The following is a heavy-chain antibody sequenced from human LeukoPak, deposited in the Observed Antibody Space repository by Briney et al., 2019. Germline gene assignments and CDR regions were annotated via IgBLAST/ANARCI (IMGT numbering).Heavy chain of an antibody. V-gene: IGHV4-39*01. Sequence: PSETLSLTCTVSGGSINSSYYYWGWIRQPPGKGLEWIGSIYYSGSTYYNPSLKSRVTISVDTSNNQFSLKLTSVTAADTAVYYCARHYSSGWYSAFHIWGQGTMVTVSS. D-gene: IGHD6-13*01. CDR1: GGSINSSYYY. CDR3: ARHYSSGWYSAFHI. CDR2: IYYSGST. J-gene: IGHJ3*02.